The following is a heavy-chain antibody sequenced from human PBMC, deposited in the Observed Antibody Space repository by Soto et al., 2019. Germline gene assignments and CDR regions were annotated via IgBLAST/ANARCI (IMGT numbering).Heavy chain of an antibody. CDR3: ARAVAVPADFDY. CDR1: GYTFTGYA. J-gene: IGHJ4*02. D-gene: IGHD6-19*01. Sequence: QVQLVQSGAEVKKPGASVKVSCKASGYTFTGYAMHWVRQAPGQRLEWMGWINAGNGNTKYSQKFQGRVTITRDTSASTAYMELSSLRSEDTALYYCARAVAVPADFDYWGQGTLVTVSS. V-gene: IGHV1-3*01. CDR2: INAGNGNT.